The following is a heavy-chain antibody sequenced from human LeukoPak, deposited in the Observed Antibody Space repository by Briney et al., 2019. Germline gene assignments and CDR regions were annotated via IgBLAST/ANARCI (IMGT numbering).Heavy chain of an antibody. V-gene: IGHV3-33*01. CDR2: IWSDGSNK. CDR1: EFTFSRYA. CDR3: ARDNAGFDP. J-gene: IGHJ5*02. D-gene: IGHD2-8*01. Sequence: GGSLRLSCVASEFTFSRYAMHWVRQAPGKGPEWVALIWSDGSNKYYADSVKGRFTISRDNSKDTLYLQMNSLRAEDTAVYYCARDNAGFDPWGQGTLVTVSS.